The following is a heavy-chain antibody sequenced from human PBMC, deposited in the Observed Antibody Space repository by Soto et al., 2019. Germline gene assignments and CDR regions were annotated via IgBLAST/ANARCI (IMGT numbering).Heavy chain of an antibody. D-gene: IGHD3-16*02. CDR3: AKDWWLRLGELSLIFDY. CDR2: ISYDGSNK. V-gene: IGHV3-30*18. J-gene: IGHJ4*02. Sequence: SLRLSCAASGFTFSSYGMHWVRQAPGKGLEWVAVISYDGSNKYYADSVKGRFTIYRDNSKNTLYLQMKSLRAEDTAVYYCAKDWWLRLGELSLIFDYWGQGTLVTVSS. CDR1: GFTFSSYG.